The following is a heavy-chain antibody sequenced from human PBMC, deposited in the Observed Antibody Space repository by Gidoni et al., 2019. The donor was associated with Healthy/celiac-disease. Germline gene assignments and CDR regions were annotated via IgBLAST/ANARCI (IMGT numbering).Heavy chain of an antibody. CDR1: GDSVPSNSAA. D-gene: IGHD3-16*01. CDR3: ARDRPHAETLLTRPMKMRYFDL. J-gene: IGHJ2*01. CDR2: TYYRSKLYN. V-gene: IGHV6-1*01. Sequence: QVQLQQSGPGLVKPSQTLSLTCAISGDSVPSNSAAWNWISQSPSRGLEWLGRTYYRSKLYNDYAVSVKSRITINPDTSKNQFSLQLNSVTPEDTTVYYCARDRPHAETLLTRPMKMRYFDLWGRGTLVTVSS.